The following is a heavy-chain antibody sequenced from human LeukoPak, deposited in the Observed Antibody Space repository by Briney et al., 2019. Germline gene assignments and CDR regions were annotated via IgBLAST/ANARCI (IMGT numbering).Heavy chain of an antibody. V-gene: IGHV3-48*03. CDR2: IISSGSAI. CDR1: GFTFSSYE. Sequence: GGSLRLSCAASGFTFSSYEMNWVRQAPGKGLEWVSFIISSGSAIHYANSVRGRFTISRDNAKNSLYLHMSRLRAEDTAVYYCAREKLSFFDSSGYFDYWGQGTLVTVSS. J-gene: IGHJ4*02. D-gene: IGHD3-22*01. CDR3: AREKLSFFDSSGYFDY.